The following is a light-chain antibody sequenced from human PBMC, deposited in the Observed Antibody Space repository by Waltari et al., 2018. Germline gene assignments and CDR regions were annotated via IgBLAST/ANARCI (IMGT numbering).Light chain of an antibody. V-gene: IGKV3-20*01. Sequence: IVLTQSPGTLSMSPGEGVTLSCRASQSLNRALAWYQQKPGQAPRLLIYNVFNRATDIPDRFSGSGSGTEFSLTINRLEPEDFAVYYCQHYVSLPATFGQGTRVEIK. CDR3: QHYVSLPAT. CDR1: QSLNRA. J-gene: IGKJ1*01. CDR2: NVF.